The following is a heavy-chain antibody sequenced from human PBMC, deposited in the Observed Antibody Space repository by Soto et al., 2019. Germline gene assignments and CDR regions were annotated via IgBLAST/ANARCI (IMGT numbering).Heavy chain of an antibody. Sequence: GASVKVSCKASGYTFTSYAMHWVRQAPGQRLEWMGWINAGNGNTKYSQKFQGRVTITRDTSASTAYMELSSLRSEDTAVYYCATVLRYFDWPTYGMDVWGQGTTVTVSS. CDR1: GYTFTSYA. V-gene: IGHV1-3*01. CDR2: INAGNGNT. J-gene: IGHJ6*02. D-gene: IGHD3-9*01. CDR3: ATVLRYFDWPTYGMDV.